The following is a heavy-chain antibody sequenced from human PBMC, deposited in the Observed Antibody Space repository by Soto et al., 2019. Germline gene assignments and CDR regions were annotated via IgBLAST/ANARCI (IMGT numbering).Heavy chain of an antibody. D-gene: IGHD2-15*01. CDR1: GFTFSSYA. J-gene: IGHJ3*02. Sequence: EVQLLESGGGLVQPGGSLRLSCAASGFTFSSYAMSWVRQAPGKGLEWVSAISGSGGSTYYADSVKGRFTISRDNSKNTLYLQMNSLRAEDTAVYYCAKDQVVVVAATYNAFDIWGHGTMVTVSS. CDR3: AKDQVVVVAATYNAFDI. V-gene: IGHV3-23*01. CDR2: ISGSGGST.